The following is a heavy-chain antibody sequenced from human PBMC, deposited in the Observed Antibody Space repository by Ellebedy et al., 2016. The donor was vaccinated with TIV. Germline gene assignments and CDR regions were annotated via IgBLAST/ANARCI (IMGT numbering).Heavy chain of an antibody. CDR2: IIASGGST. CDR3: ARDGPGGYLDL. D-gene: IGHD3-10*01. J-gene: IGHJ2*01. V-gene: IGHV3-23*01. Sequence: GESLKISCAASGFSFSTYAMNWVRQAPGKGLEWVSGIIASGGSTYYVDSVKGRFTISRDNSKNTLFLQMNSLRADDTAIYYCARDGPGGYLDLWGRGTLVTVSS. CDR1: GFSFSTYA.